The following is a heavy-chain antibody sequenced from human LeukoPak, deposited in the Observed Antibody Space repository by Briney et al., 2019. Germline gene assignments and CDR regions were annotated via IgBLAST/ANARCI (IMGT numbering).Heavy chain of an antibody. CDR1: GGSFSGYY. CDR2: INHSGST. D-gene: IGHD3-22*01. V-gene: IGHV4-34*01. J-gene: IGHJ5*02. CDR3: ARSHYYDSSGSHNNWFDP. Sequence: SETLSLTCAVYGGSFSGYYWSWIRQPPGKGLEWIGEINHSGSTNSNPSLKSRVTISVDTSKNQFSLKLSSVTAADTALYYCARSHYYDSSGSHNNWFDPWGQGTLVTVSS.